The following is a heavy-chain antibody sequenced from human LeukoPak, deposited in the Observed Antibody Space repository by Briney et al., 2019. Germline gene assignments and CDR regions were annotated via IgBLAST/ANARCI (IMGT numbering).Heavy chain of an antibody. CDR1: GSTFKNHG. D-gene: IGHD3-22*01. V-gene: IGHV3-30*03. J-gene: IGHJ4*02. Sequence: GGSLRLSCVISGSTFKNHGLHWVRQAPGKGLEWVAVASSDEINQNYADSVKGRFIISRDNSRNTLHLQMNNLKTEDTAFYYCAAFITTKLDYWGQGILVTVSS. CDR3: AAFITTKLDY. CDR2: ASSDEINQ.